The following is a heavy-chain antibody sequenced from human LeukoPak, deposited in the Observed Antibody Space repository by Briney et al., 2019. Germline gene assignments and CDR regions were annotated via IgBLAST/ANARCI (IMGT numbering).Heavy chain of an antibody. D-gene: IGHD6-13*01. CDR3: ARSVGSSWYGDAFDI. Sequence: SETLSLTCTVSGGSITSNYWTWIRPPPGKGLEWIGYMYHTGSTTYNPSLKSRVTISLDTPKNQFSLKLSSVTAADTAVYYCARSVGSSWYGDAFDIWGQGTMVTVSS. CDR1: GGSITSNY. J-gene: IGHJ3*02. CDR2: MYHTGST. V-gene: IGHV4-59*12.